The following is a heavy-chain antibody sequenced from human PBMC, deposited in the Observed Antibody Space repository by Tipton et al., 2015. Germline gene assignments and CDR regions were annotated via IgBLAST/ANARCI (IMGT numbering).Heavy chain of an antibody. CDR3: ARGRDNVAAAGAVY. CDR1: GFTFRSYA. Sequence: SLRLSFAASGFTFRSYAMTWVRQAPGKGLEWVSTISGSSSYIYYADSMKGRITISRDNARKSVFLQMSSLRGDDTGVYYCARGRDNVAAAGAVYWGQGIQVTVSS. CDR2: ISGSSSYI. D-gene: IGHD6-25*01. V-gene: IGHV3-21*01. J-gene: IGHJ4*02.